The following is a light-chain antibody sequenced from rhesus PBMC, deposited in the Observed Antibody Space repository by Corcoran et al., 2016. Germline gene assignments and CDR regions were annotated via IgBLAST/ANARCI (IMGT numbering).Light chain of an antibody. J-gene: IGKJ3*01. CDR2: KAS. V-gene: IGKV1-74*01. Sequence: DIQMTQSPSSLSASVGDRVTITCRASENVNNYLNWYQQKPGKAPNLLIYKASTLKSGVPSRFSGSGSGTYYTFANSRLLPTDVATYSCQHDYSTPFTFGPGTKLDV. CDR3: QHDYSTPFT. CDR1: ENVNNY.